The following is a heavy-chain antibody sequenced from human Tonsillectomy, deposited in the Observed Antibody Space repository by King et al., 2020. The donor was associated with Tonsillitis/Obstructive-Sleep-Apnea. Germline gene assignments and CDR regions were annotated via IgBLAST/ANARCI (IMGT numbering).Heavy chain of an antibody. CDR1: GFTFSSYA. V-gene: IGHV3-30*04. CDR2: ISYDGSNK. CDR3: ARDHWFDP. Sequence: VQLVESGGGVVQPGRSLRLSCEASGFTFSSYAMHWVRQAPGKGLEWVAVISYDGSNKYYADSVKGRFTISRDNSKNTLYLQMNSLRAEDTAVYYCARDHWFDPWGQGTLVTVSS. J-gene: IGHJ5*02.